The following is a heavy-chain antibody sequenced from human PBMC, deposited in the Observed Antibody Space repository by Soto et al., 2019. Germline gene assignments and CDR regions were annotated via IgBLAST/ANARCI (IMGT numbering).Heavy chain of an antibody. V-gene: IGHV2-26*01. D-gene: IGHD2-15*01. CDR3: AQTEDGGRSRTPEGWFDA. CDR2: IFSNDER. CDR1: GFSLSNAGMG. Sequence: QVTLKESGPVLVKPTETLTLTCTVSGFSLSNAGMGVSWIRQPPGKALEWLAHIFSNDERRFSTSLKNRLTISKDTFNSQVVLIMTNMDPVDTATYYCAQTEDGGRSRTPEGWFDAWGQGTLVTVSS. J-gene: IGHJ5*02.